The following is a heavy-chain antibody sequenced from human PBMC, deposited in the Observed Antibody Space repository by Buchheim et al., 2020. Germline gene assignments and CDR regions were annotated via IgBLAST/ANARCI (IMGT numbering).Heavy chain of an antibody. J-gene: IGHJ4*02. Sequence: EVQLVESGGGLVEPGGSLKLSCAASGFTFSDSAMHWVRQASGKGLEWVSEISGSGGSTYYADSVKGRFTISRDNSKNTLHLQMSSLRAEDTAIYYCAARSDYWGQGTL. CDR2: ISGSGGST. V-gene: IGHV3-23*04. CDR3: AARSDY. CDR1: GFTFSDSA.